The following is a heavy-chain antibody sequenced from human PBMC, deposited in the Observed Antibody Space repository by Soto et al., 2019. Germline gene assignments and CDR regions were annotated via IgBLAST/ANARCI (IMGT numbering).Heavy chain of an antibody. V-gene: IGHV4-59*01. CDR2: IYYLGST. CDR1: GASMSEYF. CDR3: ARDGYDGSGSPYPAF. D-gene: IGHD3-10*01. J-gene: IGHJ4*02. Sequence: SETLSLTCTVSGASMSEYFWSWIRQSPGKGLEWIGYIYYLGSTDYNPSLKSRVTISVDTSKRQFSLGLTSVTAADTAVYYCARDGYDGSGSPYPAFWGPGTQVTVS.